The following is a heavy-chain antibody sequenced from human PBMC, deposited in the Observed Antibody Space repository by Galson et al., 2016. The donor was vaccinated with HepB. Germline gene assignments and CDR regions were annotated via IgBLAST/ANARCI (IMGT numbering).Heavy chain of an antibody. V-gene: IGHV3-23*01. CDR1: GFPFSIYA. Sequence: SLRLSCAASGFPFSIYAMNWFRQAPGKGLEWVSTIATAINAENTHYADSVNGRFTFSRDDSNSILYVQMSSLRAEDTAVYYCAKDYDSSGHYEGDWGQGTLVTVSP. CDR3: AKDYDSSGHYEGD. J-gene: IGHJ4*02. CDR2: IATAINAENT. D-gene: IGHD3-22*01.